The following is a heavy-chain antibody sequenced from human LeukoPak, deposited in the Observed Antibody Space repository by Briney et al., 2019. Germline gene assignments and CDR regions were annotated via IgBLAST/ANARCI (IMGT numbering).Heavy chain of an antibody. J-gene: IGHJ4*02. CDR1: GLNFDRYT. V-gene: IGHV3-43*01. CDR2: AGWAGGTT. Sequence: GGSLRLSCATSGLNFDRYTIHWVRQAPGKGLEWVSLAGWAGGTTSYSDSVRGRFTISRDSGRKSVYLQMNSLTTDDTAFYFCAKELDTMFFDYWGQGALVTVSS. D-gene: IGHD3-10*02. CDR3: AKELDTMFFDY.